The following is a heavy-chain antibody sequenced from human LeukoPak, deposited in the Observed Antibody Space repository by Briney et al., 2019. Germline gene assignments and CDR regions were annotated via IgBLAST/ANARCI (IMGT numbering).Heavy chain of an antibody. CDR3: ARIRAGLYHFDY. J-gene: IGHJ4*02. V-gene: IGHV4-39*01. D-gene: IGHD5/OR15-5a*01. CDR2: IYYSGST. CDR1: GGSISSSSFY. Sequence: SETLSVTCTVSGGSISSSSFYWGWIRQSPGKGLEWIGSIYYSGSTYYNPSLNSRVTISVDTSKNQFSLKLNSVTAADTAVYYCARIRAGLYHFDYWGQGALVTVSS.